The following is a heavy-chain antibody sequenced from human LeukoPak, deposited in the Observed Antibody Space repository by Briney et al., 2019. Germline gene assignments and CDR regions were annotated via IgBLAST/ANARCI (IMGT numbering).Heavy chain of an antibody. CDR2: IYYSGST. D-gene: IGHD3-16*02. CDR3: ARVRRVIATNEPDY. J-gene: IGHJ4*02. CDR1: GGSISSSSYY. Sequence: PSETLSLTCTVSGGSISSSSYYWGWIRQPPGKGLEWIGSIYYSGSTYYNPSLKSRVTISVDTSKNQFSLKLSSVTAADTAVYYCARVRRVIATNEPDYWGQGTLVTVSS. V-gene: IGHV4-39*07.